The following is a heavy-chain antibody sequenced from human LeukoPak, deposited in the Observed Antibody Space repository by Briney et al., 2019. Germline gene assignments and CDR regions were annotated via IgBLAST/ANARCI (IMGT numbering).Heavy chain of an antibody. CDR3: AAGLFGGVGTYYFDY. V-gene: IGHV4-61*05. D-gene: IGHD3-16*01. Sequence: SETLSLTCTVSGGSISSSSYYWGWIRQPPGKGLEWIGYIYYSGSTNYNPSLKSRVTISVDTSKNQFSLKLSSVTAADTAVYYCAAGLFGGVGTYYFDYWGQGTLVTVSS. CDR2: IYYSGST. J-gene: IGHJ4*02. CDR1: GGSISSSSYY.